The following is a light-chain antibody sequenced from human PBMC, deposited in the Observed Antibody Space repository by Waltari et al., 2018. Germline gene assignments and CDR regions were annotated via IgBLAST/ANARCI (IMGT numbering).Light chain of an antibody. CDR3: SSYTTSSAPGV. CDR1: DSDVGAYDF. Sequence: QSALTQPASVSGSPGQSSTISCSGTDSDVGAYDFVSCYQQHPGTAPHLIMYEVSNRPSGSANRFSASKSGNTASLTISGLQAEDEADYDCSSYTTSSAPGVFGTGTRVTVL. J-gene: IGLJ1*01. V-gene: IGLV2-14*01. CDR2: EVS.